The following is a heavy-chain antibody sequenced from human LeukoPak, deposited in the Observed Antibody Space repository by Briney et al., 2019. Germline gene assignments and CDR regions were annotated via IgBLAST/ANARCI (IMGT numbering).Heavy chain of an antibody. CDR2: ISGSGVRGGNT. CDR3: AKSGNNRFDY. V-gene: IGHV3-23*01. J-gene: IGHJ4*02. CDR1: GFTFSSYA. Sequence: GGSLRLSCAASGFTFSSYAMSWVRQAPGKGLEWVSNISGSGVRGGNTYYADSVKGRFTISRDNSKNTLYLQMNSLRTEDTAVYYCAKSGNNRFDYWGQGTLVTVSS. D-gene: IGHD4-23*01.